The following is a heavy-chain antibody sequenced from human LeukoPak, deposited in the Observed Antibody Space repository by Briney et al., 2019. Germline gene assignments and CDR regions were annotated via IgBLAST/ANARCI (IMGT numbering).Heavy chain of an antibody. D-gene: IGHD4-23*01. Sequence: GGSLRLSCAASGFTFSNYGMNWVRQAPGKGLEWVSAISDSGVSTYYADSVKGRFTVSRDNSKNMLYLQMNSLRAEDTAVYYCAKDLGYGGNPPVYFDYWGQGTLVTVSS. V-gene: IGHV3-23*01. J-gene: IGHJ4*02. CDR1: GFTFSNYG. CDR3: AKDLGYGGNPPVYFDY. CDR2: ISDSGVST.